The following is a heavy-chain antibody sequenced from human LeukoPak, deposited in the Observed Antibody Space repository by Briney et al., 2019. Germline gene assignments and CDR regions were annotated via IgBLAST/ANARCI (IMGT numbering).Heavy chain of an antibody. CDR3: ASWEAASYYYYYMDV. Sequence: ASVKVSCKASGGTFRSFGISWVRQAPGQGLEWMGGIIPIFGTANYAQKFQGRVTITADESTSTAYTELSSLRSEDTAVYYCASWEAASYYYYYMDVWGKGTTVTVSS. CDR2: IIPIFGTA. V-gene: IGHV1-69*13. J-gene: IGHJ6*03. D-gene: IGHD6-13*01. CDR1: GGTFRSFG.